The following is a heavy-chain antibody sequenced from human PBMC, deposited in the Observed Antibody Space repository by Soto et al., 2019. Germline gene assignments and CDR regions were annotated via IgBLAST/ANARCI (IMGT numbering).Heavy chain of an antibody. D-gene: IGHD3-22*01. CDR1: GGTFNRHA. Sequence: QVQLVQSGAEVRKPGSSVKVSCKASGGTFNRHAISWVRQAPGQGLEWMGGIIPMFGTANHAQKFQGRVTIIADESKSVGYMELSSLTSDDTAIYYCARGWGSDSGDYYYAYWGQGTLVIVSS. J-gene: IGHJ4*02. CDR3: ARGWGSDSGDYYYAY. CDR2: IIPMFGTA. V-gene: IGHV1-69*01.